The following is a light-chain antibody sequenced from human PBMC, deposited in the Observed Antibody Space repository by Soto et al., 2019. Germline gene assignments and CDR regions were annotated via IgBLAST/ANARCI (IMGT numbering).Light chain of an antibody. CDR1: SGDIGGYDY. CDR3: RSYAGSNNPYV. V-gene: IGLV2-8*01. Sequence: ALTQPPSASGSPGQSVTISCTGTSGDIGGYDYVSWYQQHPGKAPKLMIYEVTKRPLGVPDRFSGSKSGNTASLTVSGLQAEDEADYYCRSYAGSNNPYVFGTGTKVTVL. CDR2: EVT. J-gene: IGLJ1*01.